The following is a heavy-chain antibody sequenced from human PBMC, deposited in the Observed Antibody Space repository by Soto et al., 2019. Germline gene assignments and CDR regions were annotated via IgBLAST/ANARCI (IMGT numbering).Heavy chain of an antibody. V-gene: IGHV4-34*01. D-gene: IGHD3-22*01. Sequence: SETLSLTCAVYGGSFSGYYWSWIRQPPWKGLEWIGESNHSGSTNYNPSLKSRGTISVDTSKNMFSLKLSSVTAADTAVYYCAGGRAYYYDSIGYYTRPYNWFDPWGQGTLVTVSS. CDR2: SNHSGST. J-gene: IGHJ5*02. CDR1: GGSFSGYY. CDR3: AGGRAYYYDSIGYYTRPYNWFDP.